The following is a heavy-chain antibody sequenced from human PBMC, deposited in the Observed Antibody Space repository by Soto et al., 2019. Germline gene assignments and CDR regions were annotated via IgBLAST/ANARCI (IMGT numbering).Heavy chain of an antibody. J-gene: IGHJ6*03. CDR2: VIPLLDAS. D-gene: IGHD1-26*01. CDR1: GDTFNDRT. Sequence: QVQLVQSGAEVKKPGSSVKISCTASGDTFNDRTFTWVRRATGQGLDCMVMVIPLLDASNYAEKFQDRVTITSDKSTNTAYMELSGLKYEDSAIYYCASGKTQMTQDRMGFYYHMDVWGKGTTVTVSS. V-gene: IGHV1-69*08. CDR3: ASGKTQMTQDRMGFYYHMDV.